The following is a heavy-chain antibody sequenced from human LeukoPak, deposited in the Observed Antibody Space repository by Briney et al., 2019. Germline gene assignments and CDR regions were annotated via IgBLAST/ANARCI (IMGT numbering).Heavy chain of an antibody. CDR3: AKEGRSLQTY. Sequence: GGSLRLSCVASGFTFSHSWMTWVRQAPGKGLEWVGHIKEDGTETYYVDSVQGRFTISRDNAKNSLYLQMNSLRVEDTAVYYCAKEGRSLQTYWGQGTLVTVSS. D-gene: IGHD5-24*01. CDR1: GFTFSHSW. J-gene: IGHJ4*02. CDR2: IKEDGTET. V-gene: IGHV3-7*03.